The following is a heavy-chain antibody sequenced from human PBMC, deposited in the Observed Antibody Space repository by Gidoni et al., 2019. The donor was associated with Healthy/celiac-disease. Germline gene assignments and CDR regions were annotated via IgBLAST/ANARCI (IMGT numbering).Heavy chain of an antibody. J-gene: IGHJ4*02. V-gene: IGHV1-2*02. Sequence: QVPLVQSGAEVTKPGASVQVSCKASGYSFTGYYIHWVRPAPGQGREWLGWINPNSGGTNYAQKLQGRVTMTRDTYISTADMELSRRRDDETAVYYWARDLETSLEYWKGGICYSLAGFDDWGQGTLVTVSS. CDR2: INPNSGGT. CDR1: GYSFTGYY. D-gene: IGHD2-15*01. CDR3: ARDLETSLEYWKGGICYSLAGFDD.